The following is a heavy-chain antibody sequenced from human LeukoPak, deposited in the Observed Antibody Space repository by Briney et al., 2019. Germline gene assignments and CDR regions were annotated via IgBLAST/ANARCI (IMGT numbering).Heavy chain of an antibody. D-gene: IGHD6-13*01. CDR1: GFTFSSYA. CDR2: ISYDGSNK. V-gene: IGHV3-30*04. Sequence: PGGSLRLSCAASGFTFSSYAMHWVRQAPGKGLEWVAVISYDGSNKYYADSVKGRFTISRDNSKNTLYLQMNSLRAEDTAVYYCARVGSSSWYRRANYYYYMDVWGKGTTVTVSS. J-gene: IGHJ6*03. CDR3: ARVGSSSWYRRANYYYYMDV.